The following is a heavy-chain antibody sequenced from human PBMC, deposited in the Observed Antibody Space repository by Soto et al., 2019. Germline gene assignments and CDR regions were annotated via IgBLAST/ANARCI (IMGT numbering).Heavy chain of an antibody. CDR2: IYYSGST. J-gene: IGHJ5*02. CDR1: GGSISSGGYY. D-gene: IGHD4-17*01. Sequence: SETLSLTCTVSGGSISSGGYYWSWIRQHPGKGLEWIGYIYYSGSTYYNPSLKSRVTISVDTSKNQFSLKLSSVTAADTAVYYCARGRHDYGDENWFDPWGQGTLVTVSS. V-gene: IGHV4-31*03. CDR3: ARGRHDYGDENWFDP.